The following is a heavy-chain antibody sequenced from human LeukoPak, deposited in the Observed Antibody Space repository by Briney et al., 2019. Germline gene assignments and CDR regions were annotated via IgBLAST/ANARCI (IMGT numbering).Heavy chain of an antibody. CDR1: GDSISGSDYY. V-gene: IGHV4-39*01. CDR2: VYYSGNT. J-gene: IGHJ4*02. D-gene: IGHD6-19*01. CDR3: ARHASGWFLDY. Sequence: SETLSLTCTVSGDSISGSDYYWTWIRQPPGKGLEWIASVYYSGNTLYNPSLKSRVTMSVDTSKNQFSLKLSSVTAADTAVYYCARHASGWFLDYWGQGTLVTVSS.